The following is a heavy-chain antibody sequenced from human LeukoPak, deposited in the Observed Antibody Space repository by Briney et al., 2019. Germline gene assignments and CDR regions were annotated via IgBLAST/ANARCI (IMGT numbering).Heavy chain of an antibody. CDR2: ISSSGRKI. V-gene: IGHV3-48*03. CDR1: GFIFSDYE. D-gene: IGHD2-15*01. J-gene: IGHJ4*02. Sequence: QPGGSLRLSCAASGFIFSDYEMNWVRQAPGKGLEWVSYISSSGRKIYYADSVKGRFTISRDNAKNSLYLQMNRLRADDAAIYYCARGPRDPTEYCSRGTCSPTYEVWGQGTLVTVSS. CDR3: ARGPRDPTEYCSRGTCSPTYEV.